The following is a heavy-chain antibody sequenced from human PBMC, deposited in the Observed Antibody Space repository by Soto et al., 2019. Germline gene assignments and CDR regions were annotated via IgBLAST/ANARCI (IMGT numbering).Heavy chain of an antibody. D-gene: IGHD5-12*01. CDR1: GFTFSSYA. J-gene: IGHJ4*02. CDR2: ISASGGST. CDR3: AKERGMATIR. Sequence: RGSLRLSCGASGFTFSSYAMSWVRQAPGKGLEWVSAISASGGSTYYADSVKGRFTISGDNXKNTLYLQMNSLRAEDTAVYYCAKERGMATIRWGRGTLVTVSS. V-gene: IGHV3-23*01.